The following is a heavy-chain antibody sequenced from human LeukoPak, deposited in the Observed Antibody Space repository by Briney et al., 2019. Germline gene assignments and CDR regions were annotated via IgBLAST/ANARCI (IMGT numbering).Heavy chain of an antibody. Sequence: SETQSLTCTVSGGSISSYYWSWIRQPPGKGLEWIGYVYYSGSAHYNPSLKSRVTISVDTSKNQFSLKLSSVTAADTAVYYCAGGTYYYFDYWGQGTLVTVSS. CDR1: GGSISSYY. V-gene: IGHV4-59*01. CDR2: VYYSGSA. CDR3: AGGTYYYFDY. D-gene: IGHD1-26*01. J-gene: IGHJ4*02.